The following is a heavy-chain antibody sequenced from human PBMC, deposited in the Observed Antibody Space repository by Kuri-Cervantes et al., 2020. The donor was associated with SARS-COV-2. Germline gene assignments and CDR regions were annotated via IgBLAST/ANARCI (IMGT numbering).Heavy chain of an antibody. D-gene: IGHD3-16*01. CDR1: GFTFDDYA. J-gene: IGHJ5*02. CDR3: AKDRGHTFGGVYH. CDR2: ISWNSGSI. V-gene: IGHV3-9*01. Sequence: SLKISCAASGFTFDDYAMHWVRQAPGKGLEWVSGISWNSGSIGYADSVKGRFTISRDNAKNSLYLQMNSLRAEDTALYYCAKDRGHTFGGVYHWGQGTQVTVSS.